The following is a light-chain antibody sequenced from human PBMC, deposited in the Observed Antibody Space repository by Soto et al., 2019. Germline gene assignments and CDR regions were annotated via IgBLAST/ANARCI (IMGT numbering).Light chain of an antibody. CDR1: QSVSSSY. CDR3: QQYGSSLEA. V-gene: IGKV3-20*01. CDR2: GAS. J-gene: IGKJ3*01. Sequence: EIVLTQSPGTLSLSPGERATLSCRASQSVSSSYLAWYQQKPGQAPRLLIYGASSRATGIPDRFSGSGSGTDFTLTISRQEPEDFAVYYCQQYGSSLEAFGPATNVDIK.